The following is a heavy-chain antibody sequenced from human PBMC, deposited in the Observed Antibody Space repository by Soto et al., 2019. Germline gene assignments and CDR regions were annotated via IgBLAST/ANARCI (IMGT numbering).Heavy chain of an antibody. CDR3: ARDSTRRGSCDI. CDR1: YGYFSLYY. J-gene: IGHJ3*02. CDR2: INHSGST. Sequence: PSETLSLSCPLYYGYFSLYYVILISPSPGEGLEWIGEINHSGSTNYNPSLKSRVTMSVDASKNQFSLKLNSVTAADTAVYYCARDSTRRGSCDIWGQGTTVTV. D-gene: IGHD4-4*01. V-gene: IGHV4-34*01.